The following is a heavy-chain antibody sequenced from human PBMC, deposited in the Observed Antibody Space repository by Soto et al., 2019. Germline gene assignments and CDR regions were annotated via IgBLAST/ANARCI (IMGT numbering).Heavy chain of an antibody. J-gene: IGHJ4*02. Sequence: QLQLVQSGAEAKKPGASVKVSCKASGYTFPTSTISWVRQAPGQGLEWMGWIKAYSGNTNYAQKLQGRVPMTTDTSTNTTYMELRSLTTEDTAIYYCAIADYGDDDYWGQGTRVTVSS. CDR3: AIADYGDDDY. CDR2: IKAYSGNT. D-gene: IGHD4-17*01. CDR1: GYTFPTST. V-gene: IGHV1-18*01.